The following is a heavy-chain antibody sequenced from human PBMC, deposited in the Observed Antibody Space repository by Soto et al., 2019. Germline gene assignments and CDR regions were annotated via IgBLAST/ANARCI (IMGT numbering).Heavy chain of an antibody. V-gene: IGHV3-21*01. J-gene: IGHJ3*02. Sequence: PGGSLRLSCAASGFTFSSYSMNWVRQAPGKGLEWVSSISTSSSYIYYADSVKGRFTISRDNAKNSLYLHVNSLRAEDTAVYYCARDIMVVFATYAFDIWGQGTMVTVSS. D-gene: IGHD2-15*01. CDR2: ISTSSSYI. CDR3: ARDIMVVFATYAFDI. CDR1: GFTFSSYS.